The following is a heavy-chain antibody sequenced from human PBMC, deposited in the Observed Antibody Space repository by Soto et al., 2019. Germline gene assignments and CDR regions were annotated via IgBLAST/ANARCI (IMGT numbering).Heavy chain of an antibody. D-gene: IGHD3-22*01. Sequence: GGSLRLSCAASGFTFSSYAMSWVRQAPGKGLEWVSAISGSGGSTYYADSVKGRFTISRDNSKNTLYLQMNSLRAEDTAVYYCAKDPRPLVVVITTPHYWGQGTLVTVSS. J-gene: IGHJ4*02. CDR3: AKDPRPLVVVITTPHY. CDR1: GFTFSSYA. CDR2: ISGSGGST. V-gene: IGHV3-23*01.